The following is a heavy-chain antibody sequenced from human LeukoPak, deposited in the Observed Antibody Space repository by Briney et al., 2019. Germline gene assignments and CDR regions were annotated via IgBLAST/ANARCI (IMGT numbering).Heavy chain of an antibody. CDR3: ARTAYSSSSNWFDP. J-gene: IGHJ5*02. CDR1: GGSFSGYY. D-gene: IGHD6-6*01. CDR2: IKHSGST. V-gene: IGHV4-34*01. Sequence: SETLSLTCAVYGGSFSGYYWSWIRQPPGKGLEWIGEIKHSGSTNYNPSLKSRVTISVDTSKNQFSLKLSSVTAADTAVYYCARTAYSSSSNWFDPWGQGTLVTVSS.